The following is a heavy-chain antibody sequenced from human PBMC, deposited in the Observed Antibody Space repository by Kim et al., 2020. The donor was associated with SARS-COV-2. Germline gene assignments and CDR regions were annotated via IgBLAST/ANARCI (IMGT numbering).Heavy chain of an antibody. CDR3: AKKSDRTAASYFDF. V-gene: IGHV3-30*18. J-gene: IGHJ4*02. D-gene: IGHD3-16*02. CDR2: ISYDGSSQ. CDR1: GFTFRNYG. Sequence: GGSLRLSCAASGFTFRNYGMHWVRQAPGKGLEWVAVISYDGSSQYYADSVKGRFSISRDNSKNTLYLQMNSLRTEDSAVYYCAKKSDRTAASYFDFGGQGTLVTVSS.